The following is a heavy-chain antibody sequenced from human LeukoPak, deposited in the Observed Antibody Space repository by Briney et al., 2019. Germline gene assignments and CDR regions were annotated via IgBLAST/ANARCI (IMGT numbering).Heavy chain of an antibody. D-gene: IGHD1-20*01. CDR1: GGSISSGGYY. CDR3: ARSITGTPFFDY. Sequence: SETLSLTCTVSGGSISSGGYYWSWIRQHPGKGLEWIGYIYYSGSTYYNPSPKSRVTISVDMSKNHLSLKLSSVTAADTAVYYCARSITGTPFFDYWGQGTLVTVSS. V-gene: IGHV4-31*03. J-gene: IGHJ4*02. CDR2: IYYSGST.